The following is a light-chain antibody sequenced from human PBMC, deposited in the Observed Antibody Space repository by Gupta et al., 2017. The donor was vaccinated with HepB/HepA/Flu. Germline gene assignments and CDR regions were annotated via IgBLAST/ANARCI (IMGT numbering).Light chain of an antibody. CDR2: WAS. J-gene: IGKJ2*01. Sequence: DIVMTQSPASLAVSLGERATINCKSSQSVLYSSNNKNYFAWYQHKPGQPPKVLIYWASTRESGVPDRFSGSGSEIDFTLTISSLQAEDVAVYYCQQYYTSPYTFGQGTKLEIK. CDR3: QQYYTSPYT. V-gene: IGKV4-1*01. CDR1: QSVLYSSNNKNY.